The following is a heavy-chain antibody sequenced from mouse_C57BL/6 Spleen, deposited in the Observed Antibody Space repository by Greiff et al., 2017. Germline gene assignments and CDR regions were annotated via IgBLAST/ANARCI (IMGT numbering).Heavy chain of an antibody. V-gene: IGHV1-80*01. CDR2: IYPGDGDT. J-gene: IGHJ2*01. CDR3: SSSNWDLSYFDY. CDR1: GYAFSSYW. Sequence: VQLQQSGAELVKPGASVKISCKASGYAFSSYWMNWVKQRPGKGLEWIGQIYPGDGDTNYNGKFKGKATLTADKSSSTAYMQLSSLTSEDSAVYFCSSSNWDLSYFDYWGQGTTLTVSS. D-gene: IGHD4-1*01.